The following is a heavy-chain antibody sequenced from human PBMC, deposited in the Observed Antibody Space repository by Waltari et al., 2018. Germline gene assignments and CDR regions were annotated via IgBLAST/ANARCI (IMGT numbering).Heavy chain of an antibody. CDR1: GYTFIRYG. CDR3: ARLPGYSSVWYDI. D-gene: IGHD6-19*01. CDR2: SSPSDGHT. J-gene: IGHJ4*02. V-gene: IGHV1-18*01. Sequence: VQLVQSGAEVKRPGASVKVRCQTSGYTFIRYGFIWWSQAPGQGIEWLGWSSPSDGHTNYAQKFQGRVTITTDLSPITAYMELRDLRSDDTAIYYCARLPGYSSVWYDIWGQGTLFTVSS.